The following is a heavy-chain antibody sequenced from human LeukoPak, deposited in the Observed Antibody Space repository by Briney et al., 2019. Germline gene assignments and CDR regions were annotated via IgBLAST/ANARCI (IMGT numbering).Heavy chain of an antibody. V-gene: IGHV1-18*01. J-gene: IGHJ4*02. CDR3: ARGRGDFWSGYYREPFDY. CDR1: GYTFTSYV. D-gene: IGHD3-3*01. Sequence: ASVKVSCKASGYTFTSYVISWVRQAPGQGLEWMGWISAYNGNTNYAQKLQGRVTMTTDTSTSTAYMELRSLRSDDTAVYYCARGRGDFWSGYYREPFDYWGQGTLVTVSS. CDR2: ISAYNGNT.